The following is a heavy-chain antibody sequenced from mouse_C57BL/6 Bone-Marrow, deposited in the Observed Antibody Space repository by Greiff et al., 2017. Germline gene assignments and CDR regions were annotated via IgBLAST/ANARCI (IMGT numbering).Heavy chain of an antibody. J-gene: IGHJ2*01. V-gene: IGHV1-7*01. Sequence: VQLQESGAELAKPGASVKLSCKASGYTFTSSWMHWVKQRPGQGLEWIGYINPSSGYTKYNQKFKDEATLTADESSSTAYMQLSSLTYEDSAVYYCAREDYWGQGTTLTGSS. CDR2: INPSSGYT. CDR3: AREDY. CDR1: GYTFTSSW.